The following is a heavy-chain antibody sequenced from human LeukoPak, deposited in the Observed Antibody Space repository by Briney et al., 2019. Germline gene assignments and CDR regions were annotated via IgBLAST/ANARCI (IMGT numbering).Heavy chain of an antibody. J-gene: IGHJ4*02. CDR1: GFTFRNYV. D-gene: IGHD3-16*02. CDR3: TKLRLGELSFDY. Sequence: GGSLRLSCAASGFTFRNYVIHWVRQAPGKGLEWVAVTSSDLNVKLYADSVKGRFTISRDNSKNTLYLQMNSLRAEDTAVYYCTKLRLGELSFDYWGQGTLVTVSS. CDR2: TSSDLNVK. V-gene: IGHV3-30*18.